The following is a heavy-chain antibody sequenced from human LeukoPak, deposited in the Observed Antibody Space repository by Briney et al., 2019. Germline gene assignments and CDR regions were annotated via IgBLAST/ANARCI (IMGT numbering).Heavy chain of an antibody. Sequence: SETLSLTCSVSGGSFVGYYWSWIRQPAGEGLEWIGRIYTSGNTNYNPSLKSRVTMSVDTSKNQFSLKLSSVTDADTAVYYCARGYCSGGSCYSFDCWGQGTLVTVSS. J-gene: IGHJ4*02. V-gene: IGHV4-4*07. CDR1: GGSFVGYY. CDR3: ARGYCSGGSCYSFDC. D-gene: IGHD2-15*01. CDR2: IYTSGNT.